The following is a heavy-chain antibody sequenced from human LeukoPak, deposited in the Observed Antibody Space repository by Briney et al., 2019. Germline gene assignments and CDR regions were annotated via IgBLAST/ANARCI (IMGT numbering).Heavy chain of an antibody. D-gene: IGHD6-19*01. CDR3: ASEEVAVAGRDY. CDR2: ISSSSSYI. Sequence: GGSLRLSCAASGFTFSSYSMNWVRQAPGKGLEWVSSISSSSSYIYYADSVKGRFTISRDNAKNSLYLQMNSLRAEDTAVYYCASEEVAVAGRDYWGQGTLVTVSS. J-gene: IGHJ4*02. V-gene: IGHV3-21*01. CDR1: GFTFSSYS.